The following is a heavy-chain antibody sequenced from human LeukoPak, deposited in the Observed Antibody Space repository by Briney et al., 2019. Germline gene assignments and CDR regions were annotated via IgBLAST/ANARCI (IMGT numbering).Heavy chain of an antibody. D-gene: IGHD3-3*01. CDR1: GGSISSYY. V-gene: IGHV4-59*01. CDR2: IYYSGST. J-gene: IGHJ5*02. CDR3: ARAKYYDFWSGYNDNWFDP. Sequence: PSETLSLTCTVSGGSISSYYWSWIRQPPGKGLEWIGYIYYSGSTNYNPSLKSRVTISVDTSKNQFSLKLSSVTAADTAVYYCARAKYYDFWSGYNDNWFDPWGQGTLVIVSS.